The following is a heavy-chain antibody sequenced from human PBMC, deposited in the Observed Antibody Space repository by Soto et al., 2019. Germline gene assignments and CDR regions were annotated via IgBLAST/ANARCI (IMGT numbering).Heavy chain of an antibody. CDR2: IYYSGST. CDR3: ATSRRYCSGGSCYSGSYGMDV. D-gene: IGHD2-15*01. J-gene: IGHJ6*02. CDR1: GGSISIYY. V-gene: IGHV4-59*01. Sequence: PSETLSLTCTVSGGSISIYYWSWIRQPPGKGLEWIGYIYYSGSTNYNPSLKSRVTISVDTSKNQFSLKLSSVTAADTAVYYCATSRRYCSGGSCYSGSYGMDVWGQGTTFTVSS.